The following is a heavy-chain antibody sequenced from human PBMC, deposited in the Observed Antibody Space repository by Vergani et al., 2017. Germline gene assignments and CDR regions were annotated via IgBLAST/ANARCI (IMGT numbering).Heavy chain of an antibody. Sequence: QGQLAQSGAEVKKPGSSVKVSCKASGGTFSSNSISWVRQAPGQGLERMGRIIPIFGTTSYAQKFQGRVTILADESTSTAYMELSSLRSEDTAVYYCARSSGYYSYYFDFWGQGTLVTVSS. D-gene: IGHD3-22*01. CDR2: IIPIFGTT. CDR3: ARSSGYYSYYFDF. V-gene: IGHV1-69*13. CDR1: GGTFSSNS. J-gene: IGHJ4*02.